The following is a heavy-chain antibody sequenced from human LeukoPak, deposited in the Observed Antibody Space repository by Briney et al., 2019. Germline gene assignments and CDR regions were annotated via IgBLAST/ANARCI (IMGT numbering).Heavy chain of an antibody. CDR1: GGSISSYY. Sequence: PSETLSLTCTVSGGSISSYYWSWIRQPAGKGLEWIGRIYTSGSTNYNPSLKSRATMSVDTSKNQFSLKLSSVTAADTAVYYCAREIGYCSGGSCYPGYFQHWGQGTLVTVSS. CDR3: AREIGYCSGGSCYPGYFQH. D-gene: IGHD2-15*01. V-gene: IGHV4-4*07. J-gene: IGHJ1*01. CDR2: IYTSGST.